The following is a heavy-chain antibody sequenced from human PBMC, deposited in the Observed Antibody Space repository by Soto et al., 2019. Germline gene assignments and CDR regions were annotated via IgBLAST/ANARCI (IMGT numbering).Heavy chain of an antibody. D-gene: IGHD6-13*01. Sequence: ASVKVSCKASGYTFTSYGISWVRQAPGQGLEWMGWISAYNGNTNYAQKLQGRVTMTTDTSTSTAYMELRSLRSDDTAVYYCARVPSSSWSNWFDPWGQGTLVTVSS. CDR1: GYTFTSYG. CDR2: ISAYNGNT. V-gene: IGHV1-18*01. CDR3: ARVPSSSWSNWFDP. J-gene: IGHJ5*02.